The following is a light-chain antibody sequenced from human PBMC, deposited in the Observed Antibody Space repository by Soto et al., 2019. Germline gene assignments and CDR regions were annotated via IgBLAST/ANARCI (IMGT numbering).Light chain of an antibody. J-gene: IGKJ3*01. CDR1: QSVLYRSNGRNY. CDR3: QQYNNWPPRFT. CDR2: WAS. Sequence: DIVITQSPDSLAVSLGERATIHCRSSQSVLYRSNGRNYLAWYQQKPGQPPEVLFYWASTRESGVPDRFSGGGSGTDFTLTISSLQAEDVALYFCQQYNNWPPRFTFGPGTKVDIK. V-gene: IGKV4-1*01.